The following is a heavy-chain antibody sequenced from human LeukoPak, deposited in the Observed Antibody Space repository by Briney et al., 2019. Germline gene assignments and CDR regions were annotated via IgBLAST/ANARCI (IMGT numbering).Heavy chain of an antibody. J-gene: IGHJ4*02. CDR2: ISSSGNVT. V-gene: IGHV3-11*01. CDR3: AKEGEGHITMKALLTRDLDY. D-gene: IGHD3-22*01. CDR1: GFKFSDYY. Sequence: GGSLRLSCGASGFKFSDYYMSWIRQAPGKGLEWLSYISSSGNVTYYADSVKGRFIVSRDNTKSALFLQMNSLRVEDTAVYYCAKEGEGHITMKALLTRDLDYWGQGTLVTVSS.